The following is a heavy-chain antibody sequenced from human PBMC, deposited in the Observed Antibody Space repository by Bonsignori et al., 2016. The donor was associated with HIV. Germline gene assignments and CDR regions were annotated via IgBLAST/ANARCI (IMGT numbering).Heavy chain of an antibody. CDR2: MNPKSGKT. Sequence: ASVKVSCKASGYTFITYDINWVRQATGQGLEWMGWMNPKSGKTGHAQKFHGRVVMTSNTSISTAYMELSSLRSEDTAVYYCARGRPFYERDFWGQGTLVTVSS. D-gene: IGHD3-16*01. CDR1: GYTFITYD. V-gene: IGHV1-8*01. CDR3: ARGRPFYERDF. J-gene: IGHJ4*02.